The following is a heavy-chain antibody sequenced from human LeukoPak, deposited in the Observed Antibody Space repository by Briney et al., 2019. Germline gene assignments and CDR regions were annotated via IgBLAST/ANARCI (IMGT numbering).Heavy chain of an antibody. D-gene: IGHD6-19*01. Sequence: GGSLRLFCAASGFTFSSYNMDWVRQAPGKGLEWVSSISSSSSYIYYADSVKGRFTISRDNAKKSLYLQMNSLRAEDTAVYYCARGASVVAGNDNAFDIWGQGTMVTVSS. J-gene: IGHJ3*02. V-gene: IGHV3-21*01. CDR2: ISSSSSYI. CDR1: GFTFSSYN. CDR3: ARGASVVAGNDNAFDI.